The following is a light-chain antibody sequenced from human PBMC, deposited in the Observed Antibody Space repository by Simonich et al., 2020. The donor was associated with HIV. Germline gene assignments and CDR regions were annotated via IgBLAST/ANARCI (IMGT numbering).Light chain of an antibody. V-gene: IGLV6-57*01. J-gene: IGLJ2*01. Sequence: NFMLTQPHSVSESPGKTVTISCTRSSGSIASNYVQWYQQRPGSSPTTVIYENNQRPSGVPVRFSGSIDSSSNSASLTISGLKTEDEADYYCQSYDSNNRGVFGGGTKLTVL. CDR3: QSYDSNNRGV. CDR1: SGSIASNY. CDR2: ENN.